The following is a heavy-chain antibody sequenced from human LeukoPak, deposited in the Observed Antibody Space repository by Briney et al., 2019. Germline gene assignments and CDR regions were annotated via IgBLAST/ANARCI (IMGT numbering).Heavy chain of an antibody. V-gene: IGHV4-34*01. CDR3: ARLPYSGRYAFDY. CDR1: GGSFSSYY. Sequence: SETLSLTCAVYGGSFSSYYWSWIRQPPGKGLEWIGEINHSGSTNYNPSLKSRVTISVGTSKNQFSLKLSSVTAADTAVYYCARLPYSGRYAFDYWGQGTLVTVSS. CDR2: INHSGST. D-gene: IGHD1-26*01. J-gene: IGHJ4*02.